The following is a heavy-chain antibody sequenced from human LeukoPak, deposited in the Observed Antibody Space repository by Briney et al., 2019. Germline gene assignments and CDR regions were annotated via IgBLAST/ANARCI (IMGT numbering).Heavy chain of an antibody. D-gene: IGHD2-2*01. CDR3: ARDRVRYCSSTSCPGPYYYYMDV. Sequence: GSLRLSCAASGFTVSSNYMSWVRQAPGKGLEWVSVIYSGGSTYYADSVKGRFTISRDNSKNTLYLQMNSLRAEDTAVYYCARDRVRYCSSTSCPGPYYYYMDVWGKGTTVTVSS. V-gene: IGHV3-53*01. J-gene: IGHJ6*03. CDR1: GFTVSSNY. CDR2: IYSGGST.